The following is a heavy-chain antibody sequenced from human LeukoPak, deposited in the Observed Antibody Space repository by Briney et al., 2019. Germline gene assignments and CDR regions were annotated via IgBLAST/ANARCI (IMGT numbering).Heavy chain of an antibody. D-gene: IGHD6-19*01. V-gene: IGHV4-39*07. Sequence: SETLSLTCTVSGGSISSSSYYWGWIRQPPGKGLEWIGGIYYSGSTYYNPSLKSRVTISVDTSKNQFSLKLSSVTAADTAVYYCARDSGSGFRGTHYYYGMDVWGQGTTVTVSS. CDR2: IYYSGST. CDR3: ARDSGSGFRGTHYYYGMDV. J-gene: IGHJ6*02. CDR1: GGSISSSSYY.